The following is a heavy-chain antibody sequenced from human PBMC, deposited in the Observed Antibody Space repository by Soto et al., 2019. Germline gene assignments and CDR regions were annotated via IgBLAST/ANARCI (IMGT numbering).Heavy chain of an antibody. CDR1: CVTFTIYS. D-gene: IGHD2-15*01. Sequence: SLRLSCSASCVTFTIYSFNWVRQAPGKGLEWVASIDRTRSVIYYADSVKGRFTISRDNAKNSLYLQMNSLRDEDTAVYYCARESVSCSGRRCHGLGFDPWGQGTLVTVSS. V-gene: IGHV3-48*02. CDR2: IDRTRSVI. J-gene: IGHJ5*02. CDR3: ARESVSCSGRRCHGLGFDP.